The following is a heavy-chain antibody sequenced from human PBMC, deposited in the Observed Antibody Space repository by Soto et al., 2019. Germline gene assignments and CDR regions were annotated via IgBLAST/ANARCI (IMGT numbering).Heavy chain of an antibody. CDR3: AKSSGKSYPESRVFDF. Sequence: GGSLRLSCSASGFTFSNYAMTWVRQAPGEGLEWVAVITNDGGDTLHADSVKGRFTIFRDNSKDTLYLQMISLRAEDTAMYYCAKSSGKSYPESRVFDFWGQGTRITVSS. J-gene: IGHJ4*02. CDR1: GFTFSNYA. V-gene: IGHV3-23*01. CDR2: ITNDGGDT. D-gene: IGHD1-26*01.